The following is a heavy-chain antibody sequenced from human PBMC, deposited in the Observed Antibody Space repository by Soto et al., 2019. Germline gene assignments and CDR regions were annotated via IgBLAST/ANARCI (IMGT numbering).Heavy chain of an antibody. CDR1: GYTFTSYD. CDR2: MNPNSGNT. D-gene: IGHD6-19*01. J-gene: IGHJ6*03. Sequence: QVQLVQSGAEVKKPGASVKVSFKASGYTFTSYDINWVRQATGQGLEWMGWMNPNSGNTGYAQKFQGRVTMTRNTSLRPAYLELSSLRSEDTAVYYCARGGVASSGWNFPYLYYMDVWGKATTVTVSS. V-gene: IGHV1-8*01. CDR3: ARGGVASSGWNFPYLYYMDV.